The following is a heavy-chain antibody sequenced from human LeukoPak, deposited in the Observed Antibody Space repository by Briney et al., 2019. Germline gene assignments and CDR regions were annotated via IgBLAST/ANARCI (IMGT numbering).Heavy chain of an antibody. CDR1: GGTFSSYA. CDR3: ARGARGYSYGRFDY. D-gene: IGHD5-18*01. J-gene: IGHJ4*02. Sequence: ASVKVSCKASGGTFSSYAISWVRQAPGQGLEWMGGIIPIFGTANYAQKFPGRVTITADESTSTAYMELSSLRSEDTAVYYCARGARGYSYGRFDYWGQGTLVTVSS. CDR2: IIPIFGTA. V-gene: IGHV1-69*13.